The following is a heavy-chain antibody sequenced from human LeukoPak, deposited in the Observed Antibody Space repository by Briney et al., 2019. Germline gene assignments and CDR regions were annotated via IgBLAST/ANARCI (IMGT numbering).Heavy chain of an antibody. CDR2: IIPILGIA. V-gene: IGHV1-69*10. CDR3: ARGDSGYDYGFDN. CDR1: VGTFSSYA. Sequence: GASVKVSCKASVGTFSSYAISWVRQAPGQGLEWMGGIIPILGIANYAQKFQGRVTITTDESTSTGYMELRSLRSDDTAVYYCARGDSGYDYGFDNWGQGTLVTVSS. D-gene: IGHD5-12*01. J-gene: IGHJ4*02.